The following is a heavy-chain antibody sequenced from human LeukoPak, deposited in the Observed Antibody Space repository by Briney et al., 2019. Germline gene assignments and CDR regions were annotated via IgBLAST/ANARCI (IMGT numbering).Heavy chain of an antibody. J-gene: IGHJ4*02. CDR3: ARVKGVVSAILDY. Sequence: SETLSFTFTVSGGSICSRSYYWGWIGQPPGKGLEWIGSIYYSWCTNYNPSLKSRVTFSVDTSKNQFSLKLISVTAADTAVYYCARVKGVVSAILDYWGQGTLVTVSS. CDR2: IYYSWCT. D-gene: IGHD2-21*01. CDR1: GGSICSRSYY. V-gene: IGHV4-39*07.